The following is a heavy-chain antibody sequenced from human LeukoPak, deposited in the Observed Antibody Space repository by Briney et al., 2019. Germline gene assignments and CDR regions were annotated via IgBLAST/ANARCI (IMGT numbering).Heavy chain of an antibody. CDR3: ARDKVRGVITKNWFDP. Sequence: ASVTVSCKASGYTFTGYYMHWVRQAPGQGLEWMGWINPNSGGTNYAQKFQGRVTMTRDTSISTAYMELSRLRSDDTAVYYCARDKVRGVITKNWFDPWGQGTLVTVSS. J-gene: IGHJ5*02. CDR2: INPNSGGT. V-gene: IGHV1-2*02. D-gene: IGHD3-10*01. CDR1: GYTFTGYY.